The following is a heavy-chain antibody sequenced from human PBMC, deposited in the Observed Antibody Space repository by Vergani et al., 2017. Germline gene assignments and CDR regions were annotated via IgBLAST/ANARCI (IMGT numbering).Heavy chain of an antibody. CDR2: IIPIFGTA. CDR3: AREYRTYYDFWSSAQNFDY. Sequence: QVQLVQSGAEVKKPGSSVKVSCKASGGTFSSYAISWVRQAPGQGLEWMGKIIPIFGTANYAQKFQGRVTITADESTSTAYMELSSLRSEDTAVYYCAREYRTYYDFWSSAQNFDYWGLGTLVTVSS. J-gene: IGHJ4*02. CDR1: GGTFSSYA. D-gene: IGHD3-3*01. V-gene: IGHV1-69*18.